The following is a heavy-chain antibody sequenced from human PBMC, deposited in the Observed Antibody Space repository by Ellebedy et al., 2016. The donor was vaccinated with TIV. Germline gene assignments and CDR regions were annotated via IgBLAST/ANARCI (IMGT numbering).Heavy chain of an antibody. J-gene: IGHJ6*02. CDR3: ARDPGFGVVFDGMDV. V-gene: IGHV3-48*01. Sequence: PGGSLRLSCAASGFTFSSYSMNWVRQAPGKGLEWVSYISSSSSTIYYADSVKGRFTISRDNAKNSLYLQMNSLRAEDTAVYYCARDPGFGVVFDGMDVWGQGTTVTVSS. CDR1: GFTFSSYS. CDR2: ISSSSSTI. D-gene: IGHD3-3*01.